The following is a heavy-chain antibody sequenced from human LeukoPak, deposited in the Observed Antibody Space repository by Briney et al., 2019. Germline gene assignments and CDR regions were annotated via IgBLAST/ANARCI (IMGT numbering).Heavy chain of an antibody. D-gene: IGHD5-24*01. CDR3: AKEGWLQRSPFDY. CDR2: ISYDGSNK. Sequence: GRSLRLSCAASGFTFSSYGMHWVRQAPGKGLEWVAVISYDGSNKYYADSVKGRFTISRDNSKNTLYLQMNSLRAEDTAVYYCAKEGWLQRSPFDYWGQGTLVTVSS. V-gene: IGHV3-30*18. CDR1: GFTFSSYG. J-gene: IGHJ4*02.